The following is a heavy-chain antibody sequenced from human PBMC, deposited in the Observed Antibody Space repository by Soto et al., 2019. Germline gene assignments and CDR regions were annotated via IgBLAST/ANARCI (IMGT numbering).Heavy chain of an antibody. D-gene: IGHD4-4*01. CDR1: GGTFSSYT. J-gene: IGHJ5*02. CDR2: IIPILGIA. Sequence: QVQLVQSGAEVKKPGSSVKVSCKASGGTFSSYTISWVRQAPGQGLEWMGRIIPILGIANYAQKFQGRVTITADNSTSTAYMELGSLRSEDTAVYYCARVSPDQNPTVTTIWFDPWGQGTLVTVSS. V-gene: IGHV1-69*02. CDR3: ARVSPDQNPTVTTIWFDP.